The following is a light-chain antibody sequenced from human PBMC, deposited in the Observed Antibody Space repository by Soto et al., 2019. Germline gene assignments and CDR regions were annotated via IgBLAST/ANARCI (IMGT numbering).Light chain of an antibody. CDR3: QQYNSYWT. CDR1: QSISSW. J-gene: IGKJ1*01. CDR2: DAS. Sequence: DIQMTQSPSTLSASVGDRVTITCRARQSISSWLAWYQQKPGKAPKLLIYDASSLESVVPSRFSGSGSGTEFTLTISSLQPDDFATYYCQQYNSYWTFGQGTKVEIK. V-gene: IGKV1-5*01.